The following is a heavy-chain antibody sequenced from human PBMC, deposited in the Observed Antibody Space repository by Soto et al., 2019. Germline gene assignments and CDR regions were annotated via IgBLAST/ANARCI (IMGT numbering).Heavy chain of an antibody. Sequence: QITLKESGPSPVKHTQTLTVTCTFSGFSLSNSGVGVAWIRQPPGKALEWLALIYGDNDKRYSPSLKTRITITKDTSKSQVVLTRTNMDPVDTATYYCAHCTLHDYGDYDPGTSHVFDSWGQGTLVTVSS. CDR1: GFSLSNSGVG. J-gene: IGHJ4*02. CDR3: AHCTLHDYGDYDPGTSHVFDS. V-gene: IGHV2-5*02. CDR2: IYGDNDK. D-gene: IGHD4-17*01.